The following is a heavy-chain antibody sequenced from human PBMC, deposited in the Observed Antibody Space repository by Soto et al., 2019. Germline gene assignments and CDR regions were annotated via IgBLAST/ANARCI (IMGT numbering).Heavy chain of an antibody. D-gene: IGHD1-20*01. CDR3: AKDVPPWY. Sequence: QVQLVESGGGAVQPGRSLRLSCAASGFTFSSYGMHWVRQAPGKGLEWVAVISYDGSNKYYADSVKGRFTISRDNSKNTLYLQMNSLRAEDTAVYYCAKDVPPWYWGQGTLVTVSS. V-gene: IGHV3-30*18. J-gene: IGHJ4*02. CDR1: GFTFSSYG. CDR2: ISYDGSNK.